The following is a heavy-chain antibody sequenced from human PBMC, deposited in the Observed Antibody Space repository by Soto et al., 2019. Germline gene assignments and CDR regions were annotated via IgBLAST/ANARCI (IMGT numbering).Heavy chain of an antibody. D-gene: IGHD6-6*01. CDR2: ISSSSSYT. CDR3: ARVLDSSSPVDY. Sequence: GGSLRLSCAASGFTFSDYYMSWIRQAPGKGLEWVSYISSSSSYTNYADSVKGRFTISRDNAKNSLYLQMNSLRAEDTAVYYCARVLDSSSPVDYWGQGTLVTVSS. V-gene: IGHV3-11*06. J-gene: IGHJ4*02. CDR1: GFTFSDYY.